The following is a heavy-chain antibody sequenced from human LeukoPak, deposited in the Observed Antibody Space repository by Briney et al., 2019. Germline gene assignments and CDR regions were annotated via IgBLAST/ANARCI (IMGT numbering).Heavy chain of an antibody. D-gene: IGHD2-21*01. V-gene: IGHV3-15*01. CDR2: IKSKTDGGTT. CDR1: GFTFSNAR. J-gene: IGHJ4*02. Sequence: GGSLRLSCAASGFTFSNARMSWVRQAPGKGLEWVGRIKSKTDGGTTDYAAPVKGRFTISRDDSKNTLYLQMNSLKTEDTAVYYCTTENPYCGGDCYSYYFDFWGQGALVTVSS. CDR3: TTENPYCGGDCYSYYFDF.